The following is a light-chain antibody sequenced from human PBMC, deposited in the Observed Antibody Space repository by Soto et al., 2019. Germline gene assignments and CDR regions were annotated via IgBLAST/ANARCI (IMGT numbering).Light chain of an antibody. CDR3: QQYVNAPRT. Sequence: EIVLTQSPGTLSLSPGERATLSCRASQSVSSSYLAWYQQKPGQAPRLLIYGASSRATGIPDRFSGSGSGKNFTPTISRVGLEVFAVFYCQQYVNAPRTFGQGTKGKIK. CDR2: GAS. CDR1: QSVSSSY. J-gene: IGKJ1*01. V-gene: IGKV3-20*01.